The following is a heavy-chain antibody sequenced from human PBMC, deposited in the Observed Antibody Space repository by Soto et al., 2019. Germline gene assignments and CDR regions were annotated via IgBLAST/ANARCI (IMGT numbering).Heavy chain of an antibody. D-gene: IGHD4-17*01. V-gene: IGHV4-4*07. CDR2: IYTSGST. CDR3: ASAQFEYGDYRLDY. Sequence: PSETLSLTCTVSGGSISGYYWSWIRQPAGKGLEWIGRIYTSGSTNYNPSLKSRVTMSVDTSKNQFSLKLSSVTAADTAVYYCASAQFEYGDYRLDYWGQGTLVTVSS. J-gene: IGHJ4*02. CDR1: GGSISGYY.